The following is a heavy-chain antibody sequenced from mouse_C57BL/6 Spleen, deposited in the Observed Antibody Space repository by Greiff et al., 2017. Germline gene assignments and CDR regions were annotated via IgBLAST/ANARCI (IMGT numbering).Heavy chain of an antibody. D-gene: IGHD4-1*01. CDR3: ARGRTGKGYYFDY. CDR1: GYTFTSYW. J-gene: IGHJ2*01. CDR2: IDPSDSET. V-gene: IGHV1-52*01. Sequence: QVQLQQPGAELVRPGSSVKLSCKASGYTFTSYWMHWVKQRPIQGLEWIGNIDPSDSETHYNQKFKDKATLTVDKSSSTAYMKLSSLTSEDSAVYYGARGRTGKGYYFDYWGQGTTLTVSS.